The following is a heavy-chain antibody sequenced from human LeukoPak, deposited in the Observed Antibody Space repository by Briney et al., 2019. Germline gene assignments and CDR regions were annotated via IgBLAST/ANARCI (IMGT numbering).Heavy chain of an antibody. Sequence: GGSLRLSCAASGFTFSNYAMNWVRQAPGKGMAWVSTIVGRGGGTYYADSVKGRFTISRDNSKNTLYLQMNSLRAEDTAVYYCAKVPLGDSYYFDYWGQGTLVTVSS. J-gene: IGHJ4*02. CDR1: GFTFSNYA. V-gene: IGHV3-23*01. CDR3: AKVPLGDSYYFDY. CDR2: IVGRGGGT. D-gene: IGHD2-21*02.